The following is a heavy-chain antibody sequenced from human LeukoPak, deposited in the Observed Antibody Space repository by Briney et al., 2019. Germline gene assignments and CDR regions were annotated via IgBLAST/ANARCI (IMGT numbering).Heavy chain of an antibody. CDR2: ISNSGDDT. CDR3: AKVRIGTDSSGYCYPLDY. V-gene: IGHV3-23*01. CDR1: DFTFRSYA. J-gene: IGHJ4*02. D-gene: IGHD3-22*01. Sequence: GGSLRLSCAASDFTFRSYAMSWVRQAPGKGLEWVSGISNSGDDTYYADSVKGRFTISRDNSKNTLYLQMNSLRAEDTAVYFCAKVRIGTDSSGYCYPLDYWGQGTLVTVSS.